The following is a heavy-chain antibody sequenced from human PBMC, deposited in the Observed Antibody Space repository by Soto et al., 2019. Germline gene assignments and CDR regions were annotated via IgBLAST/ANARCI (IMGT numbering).Heavy chain of an antibody. CDR2: IYFSGST. CDR3: ARELSYGMDV. V-gene: IGHV4-59*11. CDR1: GASINSHY. J-gene: IGHJ6*02. Sequence: PSETLSLTCTVSGASINSHYWTWIRQPPGKGLEWIGSIYFSGSTNYNPSLKGRVSISVDRAKSQFSLNLTSVTAAATAMYYCARELSYGMDVWGQGTTVTVSS.